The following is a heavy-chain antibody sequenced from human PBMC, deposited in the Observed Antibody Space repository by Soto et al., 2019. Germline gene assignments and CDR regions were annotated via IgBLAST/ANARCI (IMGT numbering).Heavy chain of an antibody. Sequence: QLQLQESGPGLVKPSETLSLTCTVSGGSISSSSYYWGWIRQPPGKGLEWIGSIYYSGSTYYNPSLKSRVTISVDTSKNQCSLKLSSVTAADTAVYYCASGRRSRWYAYYYDYMDVWGKGTTVTVSS. J-gene: IGHJ6*03. V-gene: IGHV4-39*01. CDR3: ASGRRSRWYAYYYDYMDV. D-gene: IGHD6-13*01. CDR2: IYYSGST. CDR1: GGSISSSSYY.